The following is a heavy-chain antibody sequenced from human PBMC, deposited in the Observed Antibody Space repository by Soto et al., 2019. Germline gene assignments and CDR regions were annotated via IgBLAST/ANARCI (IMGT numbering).Heavy chain of an antibody. Sequence: ASVKVSCKASGGTFSSYAISWVGQAPGQGLEWMGGIIPIFGTANYAQKFQGRVTITADESTSTAYMELSSLRSEDTAVYYCARVRKLGITMPRPDYYYYYGMDVWGQGTTVTVSS. D-gene: IGHD3-10*01. CDR2: IIPIFGTA. CDR3: ARVRKLGITMPRPDYYYYYGMDV. J-gene: IGHJ6*02. V-gene: IGHV1-69*13. CDR1: GGTFSSYA.